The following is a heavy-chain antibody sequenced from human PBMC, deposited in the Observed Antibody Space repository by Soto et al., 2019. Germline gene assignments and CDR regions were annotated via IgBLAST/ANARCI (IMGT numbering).Heavy chain of an antibody. V-gene: IGHV1-69*02. CDR2: IIPILCIA. CDR3: ALGPSIAARGGYYYYYTDV. Sequence: QVQLVQSGAEVKKPGSSVKVSCKASGGTFSSYTISWVRQAPGQGLEWMGRIIPILCIANYAQKFQGRVTITADKSTSTAYMELSSLRSEDTAVYYCALGPSIAARGGYYYYYTDVWGKGTTVTVSS. J-gene: IGHJ6*03. D-gene: IGHD6-6*01. CDR1: GGTFSSYT.